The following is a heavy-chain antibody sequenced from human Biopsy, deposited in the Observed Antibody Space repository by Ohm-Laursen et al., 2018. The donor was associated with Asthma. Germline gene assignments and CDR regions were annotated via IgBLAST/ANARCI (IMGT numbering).Heavy chain of an antibody. CDR2: IMTVFGTT. CDR1: GGTLSNFA. D-gene: IGHD6-19*01. Sequence: GASVKVSCKAPGGTLSNFAISWVRQAPGQGLEWLGGIMTVFGTTNYAQKFQGRVTITADESTNTAYMEVTSLRSEDTAIYYCARCQVGYSSGWSLLLKKIYYSGMDVWGQGTAVTVSS. V-gene: IGHV1-69*13. J-gene: IGHJ6*02. CDR3: ARCQVGYSSGWSLLLKKIYYSGMDV.